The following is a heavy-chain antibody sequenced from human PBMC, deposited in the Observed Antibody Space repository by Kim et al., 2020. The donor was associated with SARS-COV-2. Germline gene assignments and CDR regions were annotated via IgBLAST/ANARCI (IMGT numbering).Heavy chain of an antibody. V-gene: IGHV1-18*01. D-gene: IGHD6-13*01. J-gene: IGHJ4*02. Sequence: QELKGRVTMTTDTSTSTAYMELRSLRSDDTAVYYCARALGSIAAAGTVDYWGQGTLVTVSS. CDR3: ARALGSIAAAGTVDY.